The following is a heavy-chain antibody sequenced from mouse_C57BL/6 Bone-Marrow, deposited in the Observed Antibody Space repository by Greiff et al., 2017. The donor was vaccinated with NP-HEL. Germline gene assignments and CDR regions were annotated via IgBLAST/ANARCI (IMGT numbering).Heavy chain of an antibody. CDR2: LNSDGGST. V-gene: IGHV5-2*03. CDR1: EYEFPSHD. J-gene: IGHJ2*01. D-gene: IGHD2-4*01. CDR3: ARRRMITSDY. Sequence: EVNVVESGGGLVQPGESLKLSCESNEYEFPSHDMSWVRKTPEKRLELVAALNSDGGSTYYPDTMERRFIISRNNTKTTLYLQMSRLRSEDTALYYCARRRMITSDYWGQGTTLTVSS.